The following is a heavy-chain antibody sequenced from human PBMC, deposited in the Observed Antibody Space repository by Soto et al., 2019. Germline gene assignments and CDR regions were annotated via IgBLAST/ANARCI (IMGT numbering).Heavy chain of an antibody. CDR2: IRGKANSYET. Sequence: EVQLGESGGGLVQPGGSLKLSCVASGYTFSGSAFHWVRQASGKGLEWVGRIRGKANSYETAYAESVKGRFTISRDDSKNTAFLQMNSLQTEDTAVYYCTSRYCSSASCHTWGQGTRVTVSS. CDR1: GYTFSGSA. V-gene: IGHV3-73*01. CDR3: TSRYCSSASCHT. D-gene: IGHD2-2*01. J-gene: IGHJ5*02.